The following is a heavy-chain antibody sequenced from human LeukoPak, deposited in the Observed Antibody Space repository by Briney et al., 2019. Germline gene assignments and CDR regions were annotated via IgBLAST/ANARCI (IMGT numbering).Heavy chain of an antibody. CDR2: ISSNGDST. V-gene: IGHV3-64*01. D-gene: IGHD5-18*01. CDR1: GFTFSGYA. J-gene: IGHJ4*02. CDR3: ARDADTTDY. Sequence: SGGSLRLSCAASGFTFSGYAMHWVRQAPGKGLEYVSAISSNGDSTYYANSVKGRFTISRDNSKNTLYLQMGSLRAEDMAVYYCARDADTTDYWGQGTLVTVSS.